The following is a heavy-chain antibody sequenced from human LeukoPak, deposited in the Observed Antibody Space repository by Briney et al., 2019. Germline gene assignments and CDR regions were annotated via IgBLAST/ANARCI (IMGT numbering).Heavy chain of an antibody. CDR3: ARELHYYDSSGYYYAY. D-gene: IGHD3-22*01. CDR2: INPNSGGT. Sequence: ASVTLSCKSSGYTFTGYYMRRVRQAPEQGLEWMGRINPNSGGTNYAQKFQGRVTMTRDTSISTAYMELSRLRSDDTAVYYCARELHYYDSSGYYYAYWGQGTLVTVSS. V-gene: IGHV1-2*06. J-gene: IGHJ4*02. CDR1: GYTFTGYY.